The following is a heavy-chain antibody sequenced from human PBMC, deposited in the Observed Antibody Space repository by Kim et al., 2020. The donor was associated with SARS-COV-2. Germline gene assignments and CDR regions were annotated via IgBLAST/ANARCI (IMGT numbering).Heavy chain of an antibody. Sequence: GRFTLSRDNAKNTLSLQMNSLRAEETAVYYCARERGYDFWSSYYHYYGMDVWGQGTTVTVSS. CDR3: ARERGYDFWSSYYHYYGMDV. V-gene: IGHV3-74*01. J-gene: IGHJ6*02. D-gene: IGHD3-3*01.